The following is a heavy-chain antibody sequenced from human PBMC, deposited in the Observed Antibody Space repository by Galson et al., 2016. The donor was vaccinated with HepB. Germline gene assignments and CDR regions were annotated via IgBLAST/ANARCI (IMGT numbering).Heavy chain of an antibody. J-gene: IGHJ4*02. D-gene: IGHD4-23*01. CDR2: TNSDGSST. CDR1: GFTFSSYW. Sequence: SLRLSCAASGFTFSSYWMHWVRQAPGKGLVWVSRTNSDGSSTTYADSVKGRFTISRDNAKNTLYLQMNSLRAEDTAVYYCAGAPTRYYGGNSGHLFDSWGQGTLVTVSS. V-gene: IGHV3-74*01. CDR3: AGAPTRYYGGNSGHLFDS.